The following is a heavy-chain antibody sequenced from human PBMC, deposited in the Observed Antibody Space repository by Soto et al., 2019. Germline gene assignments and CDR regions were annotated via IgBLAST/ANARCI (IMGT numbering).Heavy chain of an antibody. Sequence: VASVTVSCKASGYTFTSYTMNWVRQAPGQRLEWMGWINPDNGNTKSSQKFQDRVIITRDTSASTAYMDLSSLRSEDTAVYYCARGIATGQLDPWGQGTLVTVSS. D-gene: IGHD2-15*01. V-gene: IGHV1-3*01. J-gene: IGHJ5*02. CDR2: INPDNGNT. CDR3: ARGIATGQLDP. CDR1: GYTFTSYT.